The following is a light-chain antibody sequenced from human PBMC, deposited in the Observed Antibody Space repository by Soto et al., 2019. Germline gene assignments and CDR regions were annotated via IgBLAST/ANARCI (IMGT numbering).Light chain of an antibody. Sequence: DIQMTQSPSSLSASVGARVTITCRASENIGSHLNWYQQKPGQAPKALIYAVSSLQSGGPSRFSGSGSGNDFTLTVSSLQPVDNATYYCQQSYSAPQLPFGPGTKVDI. CDR3: QQSYSAPQLP. CDR1: ENIGSH. J-gene: IGKJ3*01. CDR2: AVS. V-gene: IGKV1-39*01.